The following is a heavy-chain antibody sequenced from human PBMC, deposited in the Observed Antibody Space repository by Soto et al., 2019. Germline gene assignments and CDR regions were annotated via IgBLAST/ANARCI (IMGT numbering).Heavy chain of an antibody. Sequence: QVQLVQSGAEVKTPGSSVKVSCKASGGTFSNYAISWVRQAPGQGLEWMGGIIPIFDTADYAQRFQGRVTITADESTSTAYLELSSLTSGDTAVYYCARDMIPAAISYRYYALDVWGQGTTVTVYS. J-gene: IGHJ6*02. V-gene: IGHV1-69*01. CDR1: GGTFSNYA. CDR3: ARDMIPAAISYRYYALDV. D-gene: IGHD2-2*01. CDR2: IIPIFDTA.